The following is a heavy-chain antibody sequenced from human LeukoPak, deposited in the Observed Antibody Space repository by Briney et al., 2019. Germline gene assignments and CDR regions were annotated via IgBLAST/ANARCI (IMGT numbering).Heavy chain of an antibody. J-gene: IGHJ4*02. CDR1: GYSFTSYW. CDR2: IYPGDSDT. Sequence: GESLKIFCKGSGYSFTSYWIGWVRQMPGKGLEWMGIIYPGDSDTRYSPSFQGQVTISADKSISTAYLQWSSLKASDTAMYYCAIAYGGNSQFGYYFDYWGQGTLVTVSS. CDR3: AIAYGGNSQFGYYFDY. V-gene: IGHV5-51*01. D-gene: IGHD4-23*01.